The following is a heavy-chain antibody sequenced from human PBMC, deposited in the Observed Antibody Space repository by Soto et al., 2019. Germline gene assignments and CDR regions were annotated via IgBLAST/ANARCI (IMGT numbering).Heavy chain of an antibody. CDR2: ISAYNGNT. Sequence: AAVKGSFNASGYTFTGHYIYWIRQAPGQGLDWMGWISAYNGNTNYAQKLQGRVTMTTDTSTRTAYMELRSLRPDDTAVYYCARRVGSWVASASDIWGQATMVHLSS. V-gene: IGHV1-18*01. CDR1: GYTFTGHY. CDR3: ARRVGSWVASASDI. D-gene: IGHD1-26*01. J-gene: IGHJ3*02.